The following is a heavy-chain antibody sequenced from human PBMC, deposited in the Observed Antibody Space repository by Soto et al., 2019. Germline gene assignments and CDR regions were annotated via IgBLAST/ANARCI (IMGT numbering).Heavy chain of an antibody. V-gene: IGHV4-30-4*01. CDR3: ARDLEGATSFDY. D-gene: IGHD1-26*01. Sequence: LSLTCTVSGGSISSGDYYWSWIRQPPGKGLEWIGYIYYSGSTYYNPSLKSRVTISVDTSKNQFSLKLSSVTAADTAVYYCARDLEGATSFDYWGQGTLVTVSS. CDR1: GGSISSGDYY. CDR2: IYYSGST. J-gene: IGHJ4*02.